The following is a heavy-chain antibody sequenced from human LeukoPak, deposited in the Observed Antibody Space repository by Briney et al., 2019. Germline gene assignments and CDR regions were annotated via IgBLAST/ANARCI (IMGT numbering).Heavy chain of an antibody. CDR2: VHTSGNT. J-gene: IGHJ5*02. CDR3: ARKDGDL. Sequence: SETLSLTCAVSGGSITSYYWSWIRQPAGKGLEWIGRVHTSGNTNYNPSLKSRLTISLDTSKNQVSLRLSSVTAADTAVYHCARKDGDLWGQGTLVTVSS. CDR1: GGSITSYY. V-gene: IGHV4-4*07.